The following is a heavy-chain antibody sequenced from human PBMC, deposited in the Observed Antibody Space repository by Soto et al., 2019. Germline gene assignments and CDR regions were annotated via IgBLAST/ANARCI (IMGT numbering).Heavy chain of an antibody. J-gene: IGHJ4*02. Sequence: QVQLVESGGGVVQPGRSLRLSCAASGFTFSSYAMHWVRQAPGKWLEWVAVISYDGSNKYYADSVKGRFTIARDNSKNTLYLQMNSLRAEDTAVYYCARFARIAVARGDADYWGQGTLVTVSS. CDR3: ARFARIAVARGDADY. CDR2: ISYDGSNK. D-gene: IGHD6-19*01. CDR1: GFTFSSYA. V-gene: IGHV3-30-3*01.